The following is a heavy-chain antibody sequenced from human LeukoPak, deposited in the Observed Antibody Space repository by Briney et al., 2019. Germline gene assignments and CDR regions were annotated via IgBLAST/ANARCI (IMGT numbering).Heavy chain of an antibody. CDR3: SRSYHTYYFDY. CDR2: IKSKTDGGTT. V-gene: IGHV3-15*01. J-gene: IGHJ4*02. D-gene: IGHD1-26*01. Sequence: PGGSLRLSCAASGFTFNKAWMNWVRQAPGKGLEWVGRIKSKTDGGTTDYAAPVKDRFTISRDDSKNTLYLQMNSLQTEDTAVYYCSRSYHTYYFDYWGLGTLVTVSS. CDR1: GFTFNKAW.